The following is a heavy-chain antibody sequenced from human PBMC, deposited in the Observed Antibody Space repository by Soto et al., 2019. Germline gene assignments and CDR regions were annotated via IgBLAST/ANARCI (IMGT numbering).Heavy chain of an antibody. J-gene: IGHJ4*02. V-gene: IGHV4-34*01. CDR2: INHRGST. CDR1: GGSFSGYY. CDR3: AREDAVTNVETFDS. Sequence: SETLSLTCAVYGGSFSGYYWSWIRQSPGKGLEWIGEINHRGSTDYNPSLKSRVTISVDTSKNQFSLKVRSVTAADTAMYYCAREDAVTNVETFDSWGLGTRVTVSS. D-gene: IGHD4-4*01.